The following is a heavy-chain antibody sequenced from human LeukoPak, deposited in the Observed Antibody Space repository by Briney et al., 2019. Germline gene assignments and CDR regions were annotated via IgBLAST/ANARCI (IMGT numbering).Heavy chain of an antibody. V-gene: IGHV3-9*01. Sequence: GGSLRLSCAASGFTFDDYAMHWVRQAPGKGLEWVSGISWNSGSIGYADSVKGRFTISRDNAKNSLYLQMNSLRVEDTALYYSAKDTYSSSLTGFDYWGQGTLVTVSS. J-gene: IGHJ4*02. CDR2: ISWNSGSI. CDR3: AKDTYSSSLTGFDY. CDR1: GFTFDDYA. D-gene: IGHD6-6*01.